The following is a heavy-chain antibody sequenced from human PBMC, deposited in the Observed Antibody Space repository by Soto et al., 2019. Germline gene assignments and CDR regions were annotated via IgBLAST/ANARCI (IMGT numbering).Heavy chain of an antibody. CDR3: ASARIRVAGNYFHY. Sequence: ASVKVSCKASGDTFTTYSIHWMRLFPGQGLEWMGLINPSAGSTSNAQKFQGRVTMTRDTSTSTVYMELSSLRSEDTALYYCASARIRVAGNYFHYWG. V-gene: IGHV1-46*01. CDR2: INPSAGST. D-gene: IGHD6-19*01. J-gene: IGHJ4*01. CDR1: GDTFTTYS.